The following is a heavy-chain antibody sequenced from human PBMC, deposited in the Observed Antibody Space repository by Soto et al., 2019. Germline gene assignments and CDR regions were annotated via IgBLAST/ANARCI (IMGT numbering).Heavy chain of an antibody. CDR2: MNPNSGNT. J-gene: IGHJ6*02. CDR3: ARERLVPATDTVGYYYYGMDV. CDR1: GYTFTSYD. Sequence: QVQLVQSGAEVKKPGASVKVSCKASGYTFTSYDINWVRQATGQGLEWMGWMNPNSGNTGYAQKFQGRVTMTRNTSISTAYMELSSLRSEDTAVYYCARERLVPATDTVGYYYYGMDVWGQGTTVTVSS. D-gene: IGHD2-2*01. V-gene: IGHV1-8*01.